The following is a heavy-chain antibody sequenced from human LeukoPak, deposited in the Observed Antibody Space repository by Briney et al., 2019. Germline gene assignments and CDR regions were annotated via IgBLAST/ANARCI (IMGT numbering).Heavy chain of an antibody. CDR3: AKDRRYGSGSPPYYMDV. CDR2: ISGSGGST. V-gene: IGHV3-23*01. J-gene: IGHJ6*03. CDR1: GFTFSSYG. Sequence: GGSLRLSCAASGFTFSSYGMSWVRQAPGKGLEWVSAISGSGGSTYYADSVKGRFTISRDNSKNTLYLQMNSLRAEDTAVYYCAKDRRYGSGSPPYYMDVWGKGTTVTISS. D-gene: IGHD3-10*01.